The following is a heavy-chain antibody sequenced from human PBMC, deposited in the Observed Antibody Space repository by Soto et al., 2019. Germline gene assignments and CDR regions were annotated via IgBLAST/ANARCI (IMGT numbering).Heavy chain of an antibody. D-gene: IGHD3-10*01. CDR2: ISWNSGSI. J-gene: IGHJ4*02. CDR3: AKDMYGSGSYYRAFDY. Sequence: GGSLRLSCAASGFTFDDYAMHWVRQAPGKGLEWVSGISWNSGSIGYADSVKGRFTISRDNAKNSLYLQMNSLRAEDTALYYCAKDMYGSGSYYRAFDYWGQGTLVTVSS. V-gene: IGHV3-9*01. CDR1: GFTFDDYA.